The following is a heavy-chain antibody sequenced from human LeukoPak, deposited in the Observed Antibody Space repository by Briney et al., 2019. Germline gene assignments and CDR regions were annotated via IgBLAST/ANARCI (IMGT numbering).Heavy chain of an antibody. CDR1: GFTFSSYG. Sequence: GRSLRLSCAASGFTFSSYGMHWVRQAPGKGLEWVAVIWYDGSNKYYADSVKGRFTISRDNSKNTLYLQMSSLRAEDTAVYYCARDGPVGLVLDYWGQGTLVTVSS. J-gene: IGHJ4*02. CDR2: IWYDGSNK. D-gene: IGHD6-13*01. V-gene: IGHV3-33*01. CDR3: ARDGPVGLVLDY.